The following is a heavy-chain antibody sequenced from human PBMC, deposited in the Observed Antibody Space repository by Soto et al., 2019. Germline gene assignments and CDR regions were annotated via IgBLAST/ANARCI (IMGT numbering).Heavy chain of an antibody. J-gene: IGHJ4*02. CDR3: ARDIAYDIDY. CDR1: GYIFNHYG. CDR2: IYSKEGKI. Sequence: QVQLVQSGAEVQKPGASVKVSCKASGYIFNHYGISWVRQAPGQGLEWMGWIYSKEGKINFAQKFQGRVTLTTDTSTSTAYIELRSLRFDDSAVYFCARDIAYDIDYWGQGTLVTVSS. V-gene: IGHV1-18*01. D-gene: IGHD5-12*01.